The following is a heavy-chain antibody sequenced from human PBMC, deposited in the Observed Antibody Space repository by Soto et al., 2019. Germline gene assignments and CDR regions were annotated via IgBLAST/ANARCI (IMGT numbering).Heavy chain of an antibody. J-gene: IGHJ6*02. Sequence: LSLTCTVSGGSVSSGSYYWSWIRQPPGKGLEWIGYIYYSGSTNYNPSLKSRATISVDTSKNQFSLKLSSVTAADTAVYYCARDARDYYYYYGMDVWGQGTTVTVSS. CDR3: ARDARDYYYYYGMDV. V-gene: IGHV4-61*01. CDR1: GGSVSSGSYY. CDR2: IYYSGST.